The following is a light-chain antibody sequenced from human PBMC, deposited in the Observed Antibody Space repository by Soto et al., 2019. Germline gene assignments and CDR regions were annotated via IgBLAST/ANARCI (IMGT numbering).Light chain of an antibody. CDR3: SSYAGSNNVI. CDR2: EVN. Sequence: QSALTQPPSASGSPGQSVTISCTGTSSDLGDYDYVSWYQQRPGKAPKVMIYEVNKRPSGVPDRFSGSKSGNTASLTVTGLQAEEEADYYCSSYAGSNNVIFGGGTKLTVL. J-gene: IGLJ2*01. CDR1: SSDLGDYDY. V-gene: IGLV2-8*01.